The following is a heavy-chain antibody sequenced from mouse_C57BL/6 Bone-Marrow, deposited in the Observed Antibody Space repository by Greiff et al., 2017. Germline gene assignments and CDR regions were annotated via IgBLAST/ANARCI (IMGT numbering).Heavy chain of an antibody. Sequence: EVQLQQSGPVLVKPGASVKMSCKASGYTFTDYYMNWVKQSHGKSLEWIGVINPYNGGTSYNQKFKGKATLTVDKSSSTAYMELNSLTSEDAAVYYYAREGYWYFDVWGTGTTVTVSS. CDR3: AREGYWYFDV. J-gene: IGHJ1*03. CDR1: GYTFTDYY. CDR2: INPYNGGT. V-gene: IGHV1-19*01.